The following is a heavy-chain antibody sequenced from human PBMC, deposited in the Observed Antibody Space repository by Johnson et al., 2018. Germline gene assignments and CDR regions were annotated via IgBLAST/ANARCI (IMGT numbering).Heavy chain of an antibody. Sequence: QVQLVESGAEVKKPGSSVKVSCKASGGTFTSYAFSWVRQAPGQGLEWMGGIIPIFGTANYAQKFQGRVTITADESTSTAYMVLSSLRSEDTAVYYCAGGWYWGGYSRDYYYYGMDVWGQGTTVTVSS. D-gene: IGHD3-3*01. CDR3: AGGWYWGGYSRDYYYYGMDV. V-gene: IGHV1-69*01. CDR1: GGTFTSYA. J-gene: IGHJ6*02. CDR2: IIPIFGTA.